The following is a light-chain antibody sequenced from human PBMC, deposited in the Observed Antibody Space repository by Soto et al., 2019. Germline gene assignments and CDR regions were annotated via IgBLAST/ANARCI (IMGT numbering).Light chain of an antibody. Sequence: EIVLTQSPGTLSLSPGERATLSCRASQSVSSSYLAWYQQKPGQAPRLLIYGASNGAAGIPDRFSGSGSGTAFTLTISSLEPEEFAVYYCQQYGSSRTFGQGPKVEIK. CDR3: QQYGSSRT. CDR2: GAS. V-gene: IGKV3-20*01. CDR1: QSVSSSY. J-gene: IGKJ1*01.